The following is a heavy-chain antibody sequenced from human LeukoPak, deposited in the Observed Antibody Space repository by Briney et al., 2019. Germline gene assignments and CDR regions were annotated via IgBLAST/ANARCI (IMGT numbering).Heavy chain of an antibody. V-gene: IGHV3-23*01. CDR1: GFTFSSYA. Sequence: GGSLRLSCAASGFTFSSYAMSWVRQAPGQGLEWVSAISGSGGTTYYADSVEGRFTFSRDNSKNTLYLQMNSLRAEDTAVYYCAKGSSSGRPYYFDYWGQGTLVTVSS. D-gene: IGHD2-2*01. CDR3: AKGSSSGRPYYFDY. CDR2: ISGSGGTT. J-gene: IGHJ4*02.